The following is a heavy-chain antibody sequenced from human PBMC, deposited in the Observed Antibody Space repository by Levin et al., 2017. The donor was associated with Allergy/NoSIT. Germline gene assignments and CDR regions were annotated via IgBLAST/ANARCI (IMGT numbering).Heavy chain of an antibody. V-gene: IGHV3-48*03. D-gene: IGHD1-26*01. CDR1: GFTFSNDE. Sequence: GESLKISCAASGFTFSNDELNWVRQAPGKGLEWVSYISGSGDSIYYADSVKGRFTISRDNAKNSLYLQMNSLRAEDTAVYFCARGGSYLTNSFDYWGQGTLVTVSS. CDR2: ISGSGDSI. J-gene: IGHJ4*02. CDR3: ARGGSYLTNSFDY.